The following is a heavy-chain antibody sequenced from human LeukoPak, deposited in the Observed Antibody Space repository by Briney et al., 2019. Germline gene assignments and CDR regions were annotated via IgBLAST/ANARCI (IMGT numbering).Heavy chain of an antibody. CDR2: IYYGGST. CDR3: AVAYYDFWSGYYHGWFDP. D-gene: IGHD3-3*01. V-gene: IGHV4-39*01. Sequence: SETLSLTCTVSGGSISSSSYYWGWIRQPPGKGLEWIGSIYYGGSTYYNPSLKSRVTISVDTSKNQFSLKLSSVTAADTAVYHCAVAYYDFWSGYYHGWFDPWGQGTLVTVSS. CDR1: GGSISSSSYY. J-gene: IGHJ5*02.